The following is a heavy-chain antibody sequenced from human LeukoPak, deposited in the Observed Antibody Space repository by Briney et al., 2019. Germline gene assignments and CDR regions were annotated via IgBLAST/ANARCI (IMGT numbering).Heavy chain of an antibody. Sequence: GGSLRLSCAASGFTFSSYAMSWVRQAPGKGLEWVSGISGCGGSTYYADSVKGRFTISRDNSKNTLSLQMNSLRAEDTAVYYCAKDNYYDSSGYYGEYFQHWGQGTLVTVSS. J-gene: IGHJ1*01. V-gene: IGHV3-23*01. CDR2: ISGCGGST. D-gene: IGHD3-22*01. CDR3: AKDNYYDSSGYYGEYFQH. CDR1: GFTFSSYA.